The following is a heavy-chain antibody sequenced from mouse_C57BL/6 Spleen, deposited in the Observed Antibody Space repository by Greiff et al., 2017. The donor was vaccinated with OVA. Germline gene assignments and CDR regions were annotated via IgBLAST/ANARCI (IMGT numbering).Heavy chain of an antibody. V-gene: IGHV1-54*01. J-gene: IGHJ2*01. D-gene: IGHD1-1*01. CDR1: GYAFTNYL. CDR2: INPGSGGT. CDR3: ARGVDYGSRFFDY. Sequence: VQLQQSGAELVRPGTSVKVSCKASGYAFTNYLIEWVKQRPGQGLEWIGVINPGSGGTNYNEKFKGKATLTADKSSSTAYMQRSSLTSEDSAVYFCARGVDYGSRFFDYWGQGTTLTVSS.